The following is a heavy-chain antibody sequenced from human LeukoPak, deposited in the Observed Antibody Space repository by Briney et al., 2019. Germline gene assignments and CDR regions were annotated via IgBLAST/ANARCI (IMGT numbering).Heavy chain of an antibody. CDR3: ARDEAVMTTVLSDAFDI. Sequence: PGGSLRLSCSASGFTFRKYAMHWVRQAPGKGLEWVALIWYDGSKKFYTDSVKGRFTISRDNSKNTLYLQMNSLRAEDTAVYYCARDEAVMTTVLSDAFDIWGQGTMVTVSS. CDR2: IWYDGSKK. CDR1: GFTFRKYA. V-gene: IGHV3-33*08. J-gene: IGHJ3*02. D-gene: IGHD4-17*01.